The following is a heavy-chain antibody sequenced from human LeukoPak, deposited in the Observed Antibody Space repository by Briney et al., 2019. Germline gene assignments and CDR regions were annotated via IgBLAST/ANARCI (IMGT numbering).Heavy chain of an antibody. CDR3: AKDKDYGIDY. CDR2: ISYDGSNK. V-gene: IGHV3-30*18. Sequence: GGSLRPSCATSGFTFSSLGMQWVRQAPGKGLEWVAVISYDGSNKYYADAVTGRVTISRDNSRYTLYLQMNSLRAEDTAVYYCAKDKDYGIDYWGQGTLVTVSS. D-gene: IGHD4-17*01. J-gene: IGHJ4*02. CDR1: GFTFSSLG.